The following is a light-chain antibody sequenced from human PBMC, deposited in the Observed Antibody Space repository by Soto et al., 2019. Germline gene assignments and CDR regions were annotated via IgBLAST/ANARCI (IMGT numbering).Light chain of an antibody. V-gene: IGKV3-15*01. CDR2: GAS. Sequence: EIVMTQSPATLAVSPGERAALSCRASQSVSSNFAWYQQKPGQAPRLLIYGASSRATGTPARFSGSGSGTDFPLTNSSLQSEDFAVYYCQQYNNWPYTFGLGTKLEMK. CDR1: QSVSSN. CDR3: QQYNNWPYT. J-gene: IGKJ2*01.